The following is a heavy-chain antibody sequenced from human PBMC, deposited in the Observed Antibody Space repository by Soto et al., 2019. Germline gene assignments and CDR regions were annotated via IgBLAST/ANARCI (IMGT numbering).Heavy chain of an antibody. V-gene: IGHV3-30*03. CDR3: ARRGIESCSTGPGQDYFDY. J-gene: IGHJ4*02. CDR2: TSFDGSTK. D-gene: IGHD2-2*01. CDR1: GFTFSDFA. Sequence: QVQLVESGGGVVQPGWSLTLSCAGSGFTFSDFAIHWVRQAPGKGLEWVALTSFDGSTKYYADSVKGRFTISRDNSRNTVYLQMNSLSLEDTAVYRCARRGIESCSTGPGQDYFDYWGQGTLAAISS.